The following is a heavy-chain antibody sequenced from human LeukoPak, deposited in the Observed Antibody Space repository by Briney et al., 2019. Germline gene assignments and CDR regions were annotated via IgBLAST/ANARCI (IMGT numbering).Heavy chain of an antibody. Sequence: GGSLRLSCAASGFTFSSYEMNWVRQAPGKGLEWVSYISSSGSTIYYADSVKGRFTISRDNSKNTLYLQMNSLRAEDTAVYYCAKDRSSPRGYFDYWGQGTLVTVSS. CDR3: AKDRSSPRGYFDY. J-gene: IGHJ4*02. CDR2: ISSSGSTI. V-gene: IGHV3-48*03. CDR1: GFTFSSYE. D-gene: IGHD6-6*01.